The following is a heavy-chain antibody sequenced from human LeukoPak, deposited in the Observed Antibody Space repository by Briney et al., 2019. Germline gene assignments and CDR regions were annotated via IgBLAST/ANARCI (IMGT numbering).Heavy chain of an antibody. J-gene: IGHJ5*02. CDR3: ARGSVRGEFDP. Sequence: SETLSLTCAIYGGSFSGYYWSWIRQPPGKGLEWIGEIHHSGSTNYNPSLKSRVTISVDTSKKQFSLKLSSVTAADTAVYSCARGSVRGEFDPWGQGTLVTVSS. V-gene: IGHV4-34*01. D-gene: IGHD3-10*01. CDR1: GGSFSGYY. CDR2: IHHSGST.